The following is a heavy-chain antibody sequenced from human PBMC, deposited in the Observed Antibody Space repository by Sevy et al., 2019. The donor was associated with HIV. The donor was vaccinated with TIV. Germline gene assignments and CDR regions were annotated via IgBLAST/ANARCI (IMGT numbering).Heavy chain of an antibody. J-gene: IGHJ6*02. D-gene: IGHD3-3*01. CDR1: GFTFSSYG. Sequence: GGSLRLSCAASGFTFSSYGMHWVRQAPGKGLEWVAFIRYDGSNKYYADSVKGRFTISRDNSKNTLYLQMNSLRAEDTAVYYCAKDGGYYDFWGDYPDYCFDVWGQGTMVTVSS. CDR2: IRYDGSNK. V-gene: IGHV3-30*02. CDR3: AKDGGYYDFWGDYPDYCFDV.